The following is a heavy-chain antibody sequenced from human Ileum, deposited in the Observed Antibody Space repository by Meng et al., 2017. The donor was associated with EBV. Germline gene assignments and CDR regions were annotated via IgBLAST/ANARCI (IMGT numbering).Heavy chain of an antibody. CDR1: GGSISRSDW. CDR2: TSHSGST. V-gene: IGHV4-4*02. D-gene: IGHD3-22*01. Sequence: VPWHESGPGLVKPSETLSLACAVSGGSISRSDWWSWVRQPPGKGLEWIGETSHSGSTNYSPSLKSRVTISLDKSKNQLSLKLNSVTAADTAVYYCASSDYYRSDYWGQGTLVTVSS. J-gene: IGHJ4*02. CDR3: ASSDYYRSDY.